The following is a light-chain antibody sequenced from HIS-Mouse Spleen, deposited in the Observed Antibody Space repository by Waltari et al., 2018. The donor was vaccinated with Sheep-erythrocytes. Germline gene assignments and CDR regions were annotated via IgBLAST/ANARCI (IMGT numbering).Light chain of an antibody. CDR1: QSVSSY. CDR3: QQRSNWPPIT. Sequence: EIGLTQSPAPLSLSPGERATLSCRASQSVSSYFAWYQQKPGQAPRLLIYDASNRATGIPARFSGSGSGTDFTLTISSLEPEDFAVYYCQQRSNWPPITFGQGTRLEIK. J-gene: IGKJ5*01. CDR2: DAS. V-gene: IGKV3-11*01.